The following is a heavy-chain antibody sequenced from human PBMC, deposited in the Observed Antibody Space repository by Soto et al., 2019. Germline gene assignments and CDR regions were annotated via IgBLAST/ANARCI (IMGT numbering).Heavy chain of an antibody. CDR3: ERDAMYRSGSNDY. Sequence: VKRSTKASDYPFTKYGIAWGRQAPGQGLEWMGWISADNGYTDYAQKFQGRVTMTTDTSTSTAYMELKSLRSDDTAVYYCERDAMYRSGSNDYWGQGTLGTGSS. V-gene: IGHV1-18*01. D-gene: IGHD3-10*01. J-gene: IGHJ4*02. CDR1: DYPFTKYG. CDR2: ISADNGYT.